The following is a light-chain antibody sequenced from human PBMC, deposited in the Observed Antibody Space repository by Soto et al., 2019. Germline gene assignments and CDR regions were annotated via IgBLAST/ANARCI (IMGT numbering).Light chain of an antibody. V-gene: IGKV1-39*01. J-gene: IGKJ4*01. CDR3: QQSYSTPLT. CDR2: TAS. Sequence: DIQMTQSPSSLSASVGDRLTITCRASQSISRYLNWFQQKPVNAPNLLISTASSLHSGVPSRFSGSGSGTDFTLTISSLQPEDFATYYCQQSYSTPLTFGGGTKVDI. CDR1: QSISRY.